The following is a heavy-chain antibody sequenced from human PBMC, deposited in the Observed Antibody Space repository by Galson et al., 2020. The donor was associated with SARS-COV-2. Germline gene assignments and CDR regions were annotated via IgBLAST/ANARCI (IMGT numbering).Heavy chain of an antibody. CDR2: IYYSETT. J-gene: IGHJ4*02. CDR3: AGGYNGYDLAY. V-gene: IGHV4-31*03. CDR1: GVSISSGGYY. Sequence: ASETLSLTCTVSGVSISSGGYYWSWIRQHPGKGLEWIGYIYYSETTNYNPSLKSRVSMSIDPSKSQFSLKLNSVTAADTAVYYCAGGYNGYDLAYWGQGTLVTVSS. D-gene: IGHD5-12*01.